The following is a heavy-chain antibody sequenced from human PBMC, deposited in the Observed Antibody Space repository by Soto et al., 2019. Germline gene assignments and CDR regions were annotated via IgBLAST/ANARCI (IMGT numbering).Heavy chain of an antibody. CDR1: GGSFSGYN. CDR2: INHSRST. Sequence: PAETLSLTCAVYGGSFSGYNWSWIRQPPGKGLEWIGEINHSRSTNYNPSLKSRVTISVDTSKNQFSLKLSSVTAADTAVYYCARVPKKVLRSVGYYYYYGMDVWGQGTTVTVSS. V-gene: IGHV4-34*01. J-gene: IGHJ6*02. CDR3: ARVPKKVLRSVGYYYYYGMDV. D-gene: IGHD1-26*01.